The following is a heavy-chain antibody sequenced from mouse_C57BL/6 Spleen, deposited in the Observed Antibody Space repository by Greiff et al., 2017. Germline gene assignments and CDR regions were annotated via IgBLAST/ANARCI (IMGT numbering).Heavy chain of an antibody. D-gene: IGHD2-5*01. CDR1: GYAFSSSW. CDR3: AIPYSNYFFAY. V-gene: IGHV1-82*01. J-gene: IGHJ3*01. CDR2: IYPGDGDT. Sequence: QVQLQQSGPELVKPGASVKISCKASGYAFSSSWMNWVKQRPGKGLEWIGRIYPGDGDTNYNGKFKGKATLTADKSSSTAYMQLSSLTSEDSAVYFCAIPYSNYFFAYWGKGTLVTVSA.